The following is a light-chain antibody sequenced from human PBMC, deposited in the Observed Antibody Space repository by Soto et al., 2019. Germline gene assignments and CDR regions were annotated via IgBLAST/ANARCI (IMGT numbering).Light chain of an antibody. V-gene: IGLV1-40*01. CDR1: RSNIGAGHD. Sequence: QSVLTQPPSVSGAPGQGVAISCTGSRSNIGAGHDVQWYQQLPGTAPKLLIYGNNNRPSGVPDRFSGSESGASASLAITGLQAEDEADYYCHSYDSSLTAVVFGGGTKLTVL. J-gene: IGLJ2*01. CDR2: GNN. CDR3: HSYDSSLTAVV.